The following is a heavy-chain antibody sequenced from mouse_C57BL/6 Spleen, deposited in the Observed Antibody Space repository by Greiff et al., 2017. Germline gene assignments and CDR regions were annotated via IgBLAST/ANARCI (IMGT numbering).Heavy chain of an antibody. J-gene: IGHJ1*03. CDR2: FYPGSGSI. D-gene: IGHD1-1*01. CDR1: GYTFTEYT. CDR3: ARHEGSSYDWYFDV. V-gene: IGHV1-62-2*01. Sequence: QVQLQQSGAELVKPGATVTLSCKASGYTFTEYTIHWVKQGSGRGLEWIGWFYPGSGSIKYKDKVKDKATLTADKSSSTVYMELSRLTSEDSAVYFCARHEGSSYDWYFDVWGTGTTVTVSS.